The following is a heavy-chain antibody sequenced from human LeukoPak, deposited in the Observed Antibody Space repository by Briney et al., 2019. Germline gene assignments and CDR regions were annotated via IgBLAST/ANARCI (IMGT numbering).Heavy chain of an antibody. CDR2: IYPGDSDT. Sequence: GESLKISCKGFGYSFTSYWIGWVRQIPGKGLEWMGIIYPGDSDTRYSPSFQGQVTISADKSISTAYLQWSSLKASDTAMYYCARRTATYDYYFDYWGQGTLVTVSS. CDR1: GYSFTSYW. CDR3: ARRTATYDYYFDY. D-gene: IGHD5-18*01. V-gene: IGHV5-51*01. J-gene: IGHJ4*02.